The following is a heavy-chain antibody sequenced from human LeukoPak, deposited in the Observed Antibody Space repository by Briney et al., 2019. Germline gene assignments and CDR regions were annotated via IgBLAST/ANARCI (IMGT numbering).Heavy chain of an antibody. J-gene: IGHJ6*03. CDR3: ERDPAAMVTYYYYYMDV. D-gene: IGHD5-18*01. Sequence: ASVKVSCKASGYTFTSYGISWVRQAPGQGLEWMGWISAYNGNTNYAQKLQGRVTMTTDTSTSTAYMELRSLRSDDTAVYYCERDPAAMVTYYYYYMDVWGKGTTVTVSS. V-gene: IGHV1-18*01. CDR1: GYTFTSYG. CDR2: ISAYNGNT.